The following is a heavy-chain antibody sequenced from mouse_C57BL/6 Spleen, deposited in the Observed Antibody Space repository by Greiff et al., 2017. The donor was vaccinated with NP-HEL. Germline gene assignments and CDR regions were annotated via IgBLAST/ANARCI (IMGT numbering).Heavy chain of an antibody. CDR2: IDPSDSET. CDR3: ARCPYGNYGGGAMDY. D-gene: IGHD2-1*01. J-gene: IGHJ4*01. V-gene: IGHV1-52*01. Sequence: VQLQQPGAELVRPGSSVKLSCKASGYTFTSYWMHWVKQRPIQGLEWIGNIDPSDSETHYNQKFKDKATLTVDKSSSTAYMQLSSLTSEDSAVYYCARCPYGNYGGGAMDYWGQGTSVTVSS. CDR1: GYTFTSYW.